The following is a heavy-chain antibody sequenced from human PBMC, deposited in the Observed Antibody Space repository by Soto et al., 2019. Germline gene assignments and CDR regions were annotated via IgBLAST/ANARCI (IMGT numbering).Heavy chain of an antibody. D-gene: IGHD3-10*01. Sequence: SVKVSCKASGGTFSSYAISWARQAPGQGLEWMGGIIPIFGTANYAQKFQGRVTITADESTSTAYMELSSLRSEDTAVYYCARVTMVRGVTTGAYYYYGMDVWGQRTTVTVSS. CDR2: IIPIFGTA. J-gene: IGHJ6*02. CDR1: GGTFSSYA. V-gene: IGHV1-69*13. CDR3: ARVTMVRGVTTGAYYYYGMDV.